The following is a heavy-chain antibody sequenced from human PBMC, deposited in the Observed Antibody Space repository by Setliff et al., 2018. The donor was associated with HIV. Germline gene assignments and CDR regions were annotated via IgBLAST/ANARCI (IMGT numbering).Heavy chain of an antibody. J-gene: IGHJ4*02. D-gene: IGHD6-19*01. CDR2: IYYSGST. V-gene: IGHV4-38-2*01. CDR1: GYSISSGYY. CDR3: ARLYVVADYYFDY. Sequence: SETLSLTCAVSGYSISSGYYWGWIRQPPGKGLEWIGNIYYSGSTYYNPSLKGRVTISVDTSKNRFSLRLSSVTAADTALYYCARLYVVADYYFDYWDQGTLVTVSS.